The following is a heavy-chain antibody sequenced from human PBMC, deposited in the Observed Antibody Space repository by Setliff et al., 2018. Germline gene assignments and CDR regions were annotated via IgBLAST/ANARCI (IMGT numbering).Heavy chain of an antibody. CDR2: ITSSGYT. CDR3: VRGRTSGLFLSRFDP. D-gene: IGHD2-21*01. V-gene: IGHV4-31*03. Sequence: PSETLSLTCSVSGDSISIGAYFWSWIRHRPGEGLEYIGHITSSGYTNYSPSLQGRVAISEDTSENQFSLILSSVTAADTAIYFCVRGRTSGLFLSRFDPWGQGTLVTVSS. CDR1: GDSISIGAYF. J-gene: IGHJ5*02.